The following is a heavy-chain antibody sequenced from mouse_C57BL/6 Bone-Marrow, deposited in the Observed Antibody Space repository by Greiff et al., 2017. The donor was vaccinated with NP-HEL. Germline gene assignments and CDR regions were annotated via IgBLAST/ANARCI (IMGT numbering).Heavy chain of an antibody. D-gene: IGHD4-1*01. CDR3: ARLGAWDRFAY. CDR2: INPSSGYT. V-gene: IGHV1-7*01. J-gene: IGHJ3*01. CDR1: GYTFTSSW. Sequence: QVQLQQSGAELAKPGASVTLSCKASGYTFTSSWMHWVKQRPGPGLEWIGYINPSSGYTKSNQKFKDKATLTADKSSSTAYMQLSSLTYEDSAVYYCARLGAWDRFAYWGQGTLVTVSA.